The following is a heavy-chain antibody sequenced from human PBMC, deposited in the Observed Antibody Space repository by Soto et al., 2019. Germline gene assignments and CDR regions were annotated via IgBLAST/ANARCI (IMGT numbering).Heavy chain of an antibody. CDR2: IKSKTDGGTT. Sequence: GESLKISCAASGFTFSNAWMNWVRQAPGKGLEWVGRIKSKTDGGTTDYAAPVKGRFTISRDDSKNTLYLQMNSLKTEDTAVYYCTTTPSSGWDNFDYWGQGTLVTVSS. V-gene: IGHV3-15*07. J-gene: IGHJ4*02. CDR1: GFTFSNAW. CDR3: TTTPSSGWDNFDY. D-gene: IGHD6-19*01.